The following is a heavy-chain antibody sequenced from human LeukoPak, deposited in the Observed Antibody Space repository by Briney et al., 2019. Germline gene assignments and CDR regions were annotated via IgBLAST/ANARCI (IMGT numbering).Heavy chain of an antibody. CDR3: ARERGGSGYDSGLDFDL. V-gene: IGHV5-51*01. CDR1: GYSFTSYW. D-gene: IGHD5-12*01. J-gene: IGHJ4*02. Sequence: GESLKISCRGSGYSFTSYWIGWVRHMPGKGLEWMGIIYPGDSDTRYAPSFQGQVTISADKSISTAYLQWSSLKASDTAMYYCARERGGSGYDSGLDFDLWGQGTLVTVSS. CDR2: IYPGDSDT.